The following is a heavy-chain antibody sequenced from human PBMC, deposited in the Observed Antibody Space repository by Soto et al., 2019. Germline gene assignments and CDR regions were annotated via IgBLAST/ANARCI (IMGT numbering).Heavy chain of an antibody. CDR2: ISYDGSNK. J-gene: IGHJ4*02. CDR3: ARDGELMAAAGTVY. V-gene: IGHV3-30-3*01. D-gene: IGHD6-13*01. Sequence: PGGALRLSCAASGFTFSSYAMHWVRQAPGKGLEWVAVISYDGSNKYYADSVKGRFTISRDNSKNTLYLQMNSLRAEDTAVYYCARDGELMAAAGTVYWCQGTLVTVSS. CDR1: GFTFSSYA.